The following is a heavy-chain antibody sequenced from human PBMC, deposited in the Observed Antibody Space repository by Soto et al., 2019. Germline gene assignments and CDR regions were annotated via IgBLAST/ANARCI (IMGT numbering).Heavy chain of an antibody. CDR2: ISATGGAT. V-gene: IGHV3-23*01. CDR1: GFTFSNFA. Sequence: GGSLRLSCAASGFTFSNFALSWVRQAPGKGLEWVSGISATGGATYYADSVRGRFTISRDNSKSTLFLQMNSLSAEDTALYYCAKLNYYGSGSQPPWGQGTLVTVSS. J-gene: IGHJ4*02. D-gene: IGHD3-10*01. CDR3: AKLNYYGSGSQPP.